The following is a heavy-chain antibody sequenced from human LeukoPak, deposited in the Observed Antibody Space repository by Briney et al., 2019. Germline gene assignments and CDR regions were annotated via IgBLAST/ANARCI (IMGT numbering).Heavy chain of an antibody. J-gene: IGHJ4*02. CDR2: ISAYNGNT. CDR3: ARGFPPRRQYDSSGYYSYYFDY. V-gene: IGHV1-18*01. Sequence: GASVKVSCKTSGYTFTSYGISWVRQAPGQGLEWMGWISAYNGNTHSAQKLQGRVTMTTDTSTSTAYMELRSLRSDDTAVYYCARGFPPRRQYDSSGYYSYYFDYWGQGTLVIVSS. CDR1: GYTFTSYG. D-gene: IGHD3-22*01.